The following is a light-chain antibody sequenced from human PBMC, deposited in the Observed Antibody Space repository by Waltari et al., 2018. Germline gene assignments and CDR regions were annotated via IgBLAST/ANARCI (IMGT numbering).Light chain of an antibody. CDR3: QQRRNWPLT. CDR2: DTS. CDR1: QSVTNY. V-gene: IGKV3-11*01. J-gene: IGKJ4*01. Sequence: DIVLTQSPAILSLSPGERPSLSCRASQSVTNYLAWYQQKPGQAPRLLIYDTSNRATGVPARFSGSGFGTDFTLTISNLEPEDFAVYYCQQRRNWPLTFGGGTKVEIK.